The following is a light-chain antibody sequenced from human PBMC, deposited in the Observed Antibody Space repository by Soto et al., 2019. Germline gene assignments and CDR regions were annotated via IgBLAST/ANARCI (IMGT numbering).Light chain of an antibody. Sequence: EIVLTQSPATLSLSPGERATLSCRASQSVSSYLAWYQQKPGQAPRLLIYGPSNRAIGIPARFSGSGSGTDFTLTISSLEPEDFAVYYCQHRSNWPTLTFGQGTKVEIK. J-gene: IGKJ1*01. CDR3: QHRSNWPTLT. CDR2: GPS. V-gene: IGKV3-11*01. CDR1: QSVSSY.